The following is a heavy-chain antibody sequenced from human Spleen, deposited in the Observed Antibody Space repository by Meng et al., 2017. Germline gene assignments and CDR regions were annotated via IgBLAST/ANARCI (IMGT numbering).Heavy chain of an antibody. CDR1: GYTFPDYY. CDR3: ARDEDISAAGKLFGDY. Sequence: ASVKVSCKASGYTFPDYYIHWVRRAPGQGLEWMGRINPKSGDTHYAQKFQARVTMTGDTSISTAHMELSGLRSDDTAMYYCARDEDISAAGKLFGDYWGQGTLVTVSS. CDR2: INPKSGDT. V-gene: IGHV1-2*06. D-gene: IGHD6-25*01. J-gene: IGHJ4*02.